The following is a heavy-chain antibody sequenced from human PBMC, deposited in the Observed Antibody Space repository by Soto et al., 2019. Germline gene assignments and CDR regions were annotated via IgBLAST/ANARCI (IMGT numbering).Heavy chain of an antibody. V-gene: IGHV3-30*18. CDR1: GFIFSSYG. CDR2: TSYEGSKE. D-gene: IGHD3-22*01. Sequence: QGQLVESGGGVVQPGRSLRLSCAASGFIFSSYGMHWVRQAPGKGLEWVAGTSYEGSKEYYTDSVKGRFTISRDNSKSTVYLQMSSLRDDDTAVYYCAKDTYYHDSSGYYTFDYWGQGTLVTVSS. CDR3: AKDTYYHDSSGYYTFDY. J-gene: IGHJ4*02.